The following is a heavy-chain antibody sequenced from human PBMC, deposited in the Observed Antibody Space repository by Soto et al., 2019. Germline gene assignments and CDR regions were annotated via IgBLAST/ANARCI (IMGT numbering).Heavy chain of an antibody. D-gene: IGHD3-16*02. CDR1: GGSFSSGAFY. CDR3: PRGPPPGGVMVFVS. CDR2: IYNSGST. J-gene: IGHJ3*01. Sequence: KPSETLSLTCNVSGGSFSSGAFYWSWIRQPPGKGLEWIGYIYNSGSTDYNPSLKSRLTISVDTSKNQFSLKLGSVTAADTAIYYLPRGPPPGGVMVFVSWGQGKMAT. V-gene: IGHV4-30-4*01.